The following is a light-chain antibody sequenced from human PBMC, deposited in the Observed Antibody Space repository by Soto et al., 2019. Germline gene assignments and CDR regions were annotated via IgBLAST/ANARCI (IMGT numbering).Light chain of an antibody. J-gene: IGLJ2*01. CDR1: RSNIGSST. CDR3: TAWDDSLSAVV. Sequence: QSALTQPPSTSGTPGHRVTISCSGTRSNIGSSTVNWYQHLPGTAPKLLIYGDDQRPSGVPDRFSGSKSGTSVFLAISGLQSEDEADYYCTAWDDSLSAVVFGGGTKLTVL. V-gene: IGLV1-44*01. CDR2: GDD.